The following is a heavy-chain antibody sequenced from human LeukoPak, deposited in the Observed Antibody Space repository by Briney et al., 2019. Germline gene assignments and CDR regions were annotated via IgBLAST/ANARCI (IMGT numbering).Heavy chain of an antibody. CDR3: ARGLGIVVAPAAASYYGMDV. D-gene: IGHD2-2*03. Sequence: SETLSLTCAVYGGSFSGYYWSWIRQPPGKGLEWIGEINHSGSTNYNPSLKSRVTISVDTSKNQFSLKLSSVTAADTAVYYCARGLGIVVAPAAASYYGMDVWGQGTTVTVSS. V-gene: IGHV4-34*01. CDR1: GGSFSGYY. CDR2: INHSGST. J-gene: IGHJ6*02.